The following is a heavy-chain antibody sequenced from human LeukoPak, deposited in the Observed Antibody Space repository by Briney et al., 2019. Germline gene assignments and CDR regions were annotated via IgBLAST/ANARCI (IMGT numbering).Heavy chain of an antibody. CDR1: GYTFTGYY. CDR2: INPNSGGT. D-gene: IGHD6-13*01. Sequence: APVKVSCKASGYTFTGYYMHWVRQAPGQGLEWMGWINPNSGGTNYAQKFQGRVTMTRDTSISTAYMELSRLRSDDTAVYYCARDRGQQLDSYYYGMDVWGQGTTVTVSS. J-gene: IGHJ6*02. CDR3: ARDRGQQLDSYYYGMDV. V-gene: IGHV1-2*02.